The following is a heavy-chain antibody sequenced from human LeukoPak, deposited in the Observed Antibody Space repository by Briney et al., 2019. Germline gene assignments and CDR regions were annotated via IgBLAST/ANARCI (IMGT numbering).Heavy chain of an antibody. CDR1: GFTFSSYE. CDR3: ARTLGSRSDV. V-gene: IGHV3-48*03. J-gene: IGHJ6*02. D-gene: IGHD3-22*01. CDR2: ISRSGSTI. Sequence: GGTLRLSCGASGFTFSSYEFSWVRQAPGKGLEWVSYISRSGSTIDYADSVKGRFTISRDNAKNSLYLQMNSLRAEDTAVYYCARTLGSRSDVWGQGTTVTVSS.